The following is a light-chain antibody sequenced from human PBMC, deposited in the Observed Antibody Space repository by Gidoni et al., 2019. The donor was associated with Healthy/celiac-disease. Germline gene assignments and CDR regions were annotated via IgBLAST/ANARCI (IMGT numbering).Light chain of an antibody. Sequence: QSVLTPPPSVSAAPGQRVTISCTGSSSNIGSGFDVHWYQQLPRTAPKLLIYDNSNRPSGVPDRFSGSKSGTSASLAITGLQAEDEADYYCQSYDSSLSVSVFGGGTKVTVV. CDR2: DNS. J-gene: IGLJ2*01. CDR1: SSNIGSGFD. V-gene: IGLV1-40*01. CDR3: QSYDSSLSVSV.